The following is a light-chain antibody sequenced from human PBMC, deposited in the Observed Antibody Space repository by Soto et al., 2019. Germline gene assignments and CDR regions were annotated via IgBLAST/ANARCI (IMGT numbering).Light chain of an antibody. V-gene: IGKV3-15*01. CDR3: QQYKNLPLT. CDR2: GTS. CDR1: QSVYSN. J-gene: IGKJ4*01. Sequence: EIVMTQSPATLSVSPGERATLSRRASQSVYSNLAWYQQKPGQAPRLLISGTSTRATGIPARFSGSGSGTEFSLTINSLQAEDFAVYYCQQYKNLPLTFGGGTKVEIK.